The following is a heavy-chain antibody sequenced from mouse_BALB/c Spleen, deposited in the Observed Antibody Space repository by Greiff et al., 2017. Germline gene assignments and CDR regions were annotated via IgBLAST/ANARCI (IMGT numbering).Heavy chain of an antibody. V-gene: IGHV1S137*01. CDR1: GYTFTDYA. CDR3: AREGITTNYFDY. Sequence: QVQLKESGAELVRPGVSVKISCKGSGYTFTDYAMHWVKQSHAKSLEWIGVISTYYGDASYNQKFKGKATMTVDKSSSTAYMELARLTSEDSAIYYCAREGITTNYFDYWGQGTTLTVSS. J-gene: IGHJ2*01. CDR2: ISTYYGDA. D-gene: IGHD2-4*01.